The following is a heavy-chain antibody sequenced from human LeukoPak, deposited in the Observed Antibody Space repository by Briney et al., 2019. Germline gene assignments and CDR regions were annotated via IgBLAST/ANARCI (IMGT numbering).Heavy chain of an antibody. CDR3: ARMGGGYDFWSGSDWFDP. V-gene: IGHV1-18*01. Sequence: ASVKVSCKASGYTFTSYGISWVRQAPGQGLEWMGWIGAYNGNTNYAQKLQGRVTMTTDTSTSTAYMELRSLRSDDTAVYYCARMGGGYDFWSGSDWFDPWGQGTLVTVSS. D-gene: IGHD3-3*01. J-gene: IGHJ5*02. CDR1: GYTFTSYG. CDR2: IGAYNGNT.